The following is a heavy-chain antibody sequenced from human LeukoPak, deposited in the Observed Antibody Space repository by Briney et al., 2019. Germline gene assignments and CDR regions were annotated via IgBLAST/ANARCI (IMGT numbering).Heavy chain of an antibody. CDR1: GGSISSGGYY. D-gene: IGHD2-2*01. V-gene: IGHV4-31*03. CDR3: ARDRGYCSSTSQNCRAGGYYYYYYYMDV. J-gene: IGHJ6*03. CDR2: IYYSGST. Sequence: SETLSLTCTVSGGSISSGGYYWSWIRQHRGKGLEWIGYIYYSGSTYYNPSLKSRVTMSVDTSKNQFSLKLSSVTAADTAVYYCARDRGYCSSTSQNCRAGGYYYYYYYMDVWGKGTTVTVSS.